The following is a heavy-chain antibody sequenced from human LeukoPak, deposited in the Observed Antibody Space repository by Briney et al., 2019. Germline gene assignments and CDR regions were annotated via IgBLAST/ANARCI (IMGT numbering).Heavy chain of an antibody. V-gene: IGHV1-69*13. CDR3: ARAPSVVAPYFDY. D-gene: IGHD2-2*01. J-gene: IGHJ4*02. CDR1: GYTFTNYD. Sequence: GASVKVSCKASGYTFTNYDISWVRQAPGQGLEWMGGIIPIFGTANYAQKFQGRVTITADESTSTAYMELSSLRSEDTAVYYCARAPSVVAPYFDYWGQGTLVTVSS. CDR2: IIPIFGTA.